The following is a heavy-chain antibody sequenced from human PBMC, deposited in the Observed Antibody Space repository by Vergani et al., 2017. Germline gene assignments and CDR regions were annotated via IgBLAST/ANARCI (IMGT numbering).Heavy chain of an antibody. D-gene: IGHD3-10*01. J-gene: IGHJ4*02. CDR2: ISSSSSYI. CDR1: GFTFSSYS. CDR3: ARDRGSCYLNRFDY. Sequence: EVQLVESGGGLVKPGGSLRLSCAASGFTFSSYSMNWVRQAPGKGLEWVSSISSSSSYIYYADSVKGRFTISRENAKNSLYLQMNSLRAEDTAVYYCARDRGSCYLNRFDYWGQGTLVTVSS. V-gene: IGHV3-21*01.